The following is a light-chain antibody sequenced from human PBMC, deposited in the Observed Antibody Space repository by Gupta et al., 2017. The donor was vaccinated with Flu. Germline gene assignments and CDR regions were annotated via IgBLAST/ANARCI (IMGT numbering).Light chain of an antibody. CDR3: QQKDNTPLT. CDR2: AAS. V-gene: IGKV1-39*01. CDR1: QTIRNY. Sequence: PLSPSASVGDRVTITCRASQTIRNYLNWYQQKPGKAPKVLLSAASSVQSGVPSRFSGSGSGTDFTLTINRRQPEDFAIYYCQQKDNTPLTFGGGTRLEIK. J-gene: IGKJ4*01.